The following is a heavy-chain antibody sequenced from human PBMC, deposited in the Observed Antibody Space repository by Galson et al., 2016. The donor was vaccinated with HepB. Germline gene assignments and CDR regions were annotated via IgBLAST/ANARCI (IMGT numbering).Heavy chain of an antibody. CDR2: ISGSGANT. J-gene: IGHJ4*02. D-gene: IGHD3-3*01. CDR3: ARERRRFYDFWRGYFIHDY. Sequence: SLRLSCAASGFSFSDYAVTWVRQAPGKGLEWVSTISGSGANTYYADSAKGRFANSRDNSKNTVYLQMNSLRAEDTAVFYCARERRRFYDFWRGYFIHDYWGQGTLVTVSS. V-gene: IGHV3-23*01. CDR1: GFSFSDYA.